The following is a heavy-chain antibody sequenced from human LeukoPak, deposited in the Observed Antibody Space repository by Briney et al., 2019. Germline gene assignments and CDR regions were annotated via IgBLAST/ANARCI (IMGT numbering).Heavy chain of an antibody. CDR3: TRDLYDSSEDYYYGMDV. CDR2: IRSKAYGGTT. Sequence: PGWSLRLSCTASGFTFGDYAMSWFRQAPGKGLEWVGFIRSKAYGGTTEYAASVKGRFTISRDDSKSIAYLQMNSLKTEDTAVYYCTRDLYDSSEDYYYGMDVWGQGTTVTVSS. D-gene: IGHD3-22*01. J-gene: IGHJ6*02. CDR1: GFTFGDYA. V-gene: IGHV3-49*03.